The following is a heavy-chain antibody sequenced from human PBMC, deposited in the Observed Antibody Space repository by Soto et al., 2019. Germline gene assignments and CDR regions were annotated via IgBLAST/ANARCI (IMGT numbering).Heavy chain of an antibody. CDR1: GGTFSSYA. Sequence: ASVKVSCKASGGTFSSYAISWVRQAPGQGLEWMGGIIPIFGTANYAQKFQGRVTITADKSTSTAYMELSSLRSEDTAVYYCARDEGAGDIVVVPAAMARYYYGMDVWGQGTTVTVSS. D-gene: IGHD2-2*01. V-gene: IGHV1-69*06. CDR2: IIPIFGTA. J-gene: IGHJ6*02. CDR3: ARDEGAGDIVVVPAAMARYYYGMDV.